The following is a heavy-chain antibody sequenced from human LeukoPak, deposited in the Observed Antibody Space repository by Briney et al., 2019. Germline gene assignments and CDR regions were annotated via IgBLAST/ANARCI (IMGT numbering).Heavy chain of an antibody. D-gene: IGHD2-8*01. CDR1: GGSISSYY. CDR2: IYYSGST. Sequence: PSETLSLTCTVSGGSISSYYWSWIRQPPGKGLEWIGYIYYSGSTNYNPSLKSRVTISVDTSKNQFSLKLSSVTAADTAVYYCAKDRCSNGIGCYYYYMAVWGKGTTVTISS. J-gene: IGHJ6*03. V-gene: IGHV4-59*01. CDR3: AKDRCSNGIGCYYYYMAV.